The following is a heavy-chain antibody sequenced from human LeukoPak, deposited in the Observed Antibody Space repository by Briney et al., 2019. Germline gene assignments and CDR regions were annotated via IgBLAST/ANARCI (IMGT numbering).Heavy chain of an antibody. CDR2: IYTSGST. Sequence: SETLSLTCTVSGGSISSGSYYWSWIRQPAGKGLEWIGRIYTSGSTNYNPSLKSRVTISVDTSKNQFSLKLSSVTAADTAVYYCARDIAVAVGAFDIWGQGTMVTVSS. CDR1: GGSISSGSYY. J-gene: IGHJ3*02. V-gene: IGHV4-61*02. CDR3: ARDIAVAVGAFDI. D-gene: IGHD6-19*01.